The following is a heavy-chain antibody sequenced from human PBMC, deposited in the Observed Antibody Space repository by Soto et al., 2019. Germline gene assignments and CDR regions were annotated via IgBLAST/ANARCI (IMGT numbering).Heavy chain of an antibody. CDR1: GGSISIGGYY. Sequence: SETLSLTCTVSGGSISIGGYYWSWIRQHPGKGLEWIGYIYYSGSTYYNPSLKSRVTISVDTSKNQFSLKLSSVTAADTAVYYCAGSSTISVRYFDWFDPWGQGTLVTVSS. CDR3: AGSSTISVRYFDWFDP. CDR2: IYYSGST. V-gene: IGHV4-31*03. J-gene: IGHJ5*02. D-gene: IGHD3-9*01.